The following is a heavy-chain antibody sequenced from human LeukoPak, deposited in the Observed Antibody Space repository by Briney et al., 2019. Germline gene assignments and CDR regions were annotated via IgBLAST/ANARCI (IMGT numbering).Heavy chain of an antibody. CDR1: GGSISSYF. Sequence: SETLSLTCTVSGGSISSYFWTWIRQPPGKGLEWIGDVDYTESPNHNPSLKSRVTISVDTSKKRISLRLNSVTAADTAVYYCARASDGLRTPPPMSPYAMDVWGEGVTGTVSS. V-gene: IGHV4-59*01. CDR3: ARASDGLRTPPPMSPYAMDV. J-gene: IGHJ6*04. CDR2: VDYTESP. D-gene: IGHD1-14*01.